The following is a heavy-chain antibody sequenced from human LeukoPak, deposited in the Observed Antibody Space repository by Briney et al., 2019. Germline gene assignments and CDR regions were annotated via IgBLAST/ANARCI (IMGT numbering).Heavy chain of an antibody. CDR2: ISGSGDNT. CDR3: ALTPGVAYYDSSGYYQLGFDY. Sequence: PGGSLRLSCAASGVTFNSYAMSWVRQAPGKGLELVSGISGSGDNTYYADSVKGRFTISRDNSKNTLYLQMNSLRAEDTAIYYCALTPGVAYYDSSGYYQLGFDYWGQGTLVTVSS. V-gene: IGHV3-23*01. D-gene: IGHD3-22*01. J-gene: IGHJ4*02. CDR1: GVTFNSYA.